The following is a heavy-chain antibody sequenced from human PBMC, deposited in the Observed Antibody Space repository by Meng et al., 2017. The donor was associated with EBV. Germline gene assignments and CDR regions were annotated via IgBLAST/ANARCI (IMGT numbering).Heavy chain of an antibody. CDR1: GGTFSSYA. J-gene: IGHJ4*02. CDR2: IIPIFGTA. V-gene: IGHV1-69*12. Sequence: QVRLVASRGEGKKPGSSVKVFCKASGGTFSSYAISWVRQAPGQGLEWMGGIIPIFGTANYAQKFQGRVTITADESTSTAYMELSSLRSEDTAVYYCARGYRGSSWYLGYWGQGTLVTVSS. CDR3: ARGYRGSSWYLGY. D-gene: IGHD6-13*01.